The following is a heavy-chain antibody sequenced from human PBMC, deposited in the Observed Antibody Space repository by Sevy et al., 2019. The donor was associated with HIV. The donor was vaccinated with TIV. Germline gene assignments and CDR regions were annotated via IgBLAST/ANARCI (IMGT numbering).Heavy chain of an antibody. Sequence: SETLSLTCAVSGYSTSSGYYSGWIRQPPGKGLEWIGSIYHTARTDHNPSLKSRVIISMDTSKNQFSLKLSSVTAADAAVYYCARVVYYHGSGSYYNGNYYYMDVWGKGTTVTVSS. J-gene: IGHJ6*03. D-gene: IGHD3-10*01. CDR1: GYSTSSGYY. CDR3: ARVVYYHGSGSYYNGNYYYMDV. V-gene: IGHV4-38-2*01. CDR2: IYHTART.